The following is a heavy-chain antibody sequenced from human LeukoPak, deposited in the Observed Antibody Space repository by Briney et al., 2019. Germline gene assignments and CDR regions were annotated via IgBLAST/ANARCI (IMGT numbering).Heavy chain of an antibody. CDR2: INPSGGST. J-gene: IGHJ4*02. CDR3: ARVTWELLSGDY. V-gene: IGHV1-46*01. Sequence: EASVRVSCKPSGYTFTDYYVHWVRQPPGQGLEWMGIINPSGGSTSYAQKFQGRVTMTRDTSTSTVYMELISLRSEDTAVYYCARVTWELLSGDYWGQGTLVTVSS. D-gene: IGHD1-26*01. CDR1: GYTFTDYY.